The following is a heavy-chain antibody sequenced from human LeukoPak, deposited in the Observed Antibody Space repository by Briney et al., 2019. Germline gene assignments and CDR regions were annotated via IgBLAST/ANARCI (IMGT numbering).Heavy chain of an antibody. CDR2: LSGSGGST. Sequence: GGSLRLSCAASGFTFSNYAMSWVRQAPGKGLEWVSGLSGSGGSTYYADSVKGRFTISRDNAKNSLYLQMNSLRAEDTAVYYCARDYGYSNYWGQGTLVTVSS. D-gene: IGHD5-24*01. CDR3: ARDYGYSNY. V-gene: IGHV3-23*01. J-gene: IGHJ4*02. CDR1: GFTFSNYA.